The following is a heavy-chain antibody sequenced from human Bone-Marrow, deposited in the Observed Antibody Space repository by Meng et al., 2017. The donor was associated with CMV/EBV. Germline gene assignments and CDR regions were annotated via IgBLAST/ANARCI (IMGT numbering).Heavy chain of an antibody. D-gene: IGHD6-6*01. CDR1: GGFISSSSHY. J-gene: IGHJ5*02. CDR2: INHSGST. V-gene: IGHV4-39*07. CDR3: ARGLSSSSWFDP. Sequence: GSLRLSCSLSGGFISSSSHYWGWIRQPPGKGLEWIGEINHSGSTNYNPSLKSRVTISVDTSKNQFSLKLSSVTAADTAVYYCARGLSSSSWFDPWGQGTLVTVSS.